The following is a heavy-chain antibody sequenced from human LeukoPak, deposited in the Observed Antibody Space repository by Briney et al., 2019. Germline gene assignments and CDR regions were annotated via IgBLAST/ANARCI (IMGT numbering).Heavy chain of an antibody. J-gene: IGHJ4*02. CDR3: AKDREGVPADY. V-gene: IGHV3-33*06. CDR2: IWYDGSDK. D-gene: IGHD2-2*01. CDR1: VFSLSVYV. Sequence: GGSLRLSCVEPVFSLSVYVLYSGSQPPGKGLEWVAVIWYDGSDKYYADSVKGRLTISRDNSKNTLYLQLNSLRAEDTAVYYCAKDREGVPADYWGQGTLVTVSS.